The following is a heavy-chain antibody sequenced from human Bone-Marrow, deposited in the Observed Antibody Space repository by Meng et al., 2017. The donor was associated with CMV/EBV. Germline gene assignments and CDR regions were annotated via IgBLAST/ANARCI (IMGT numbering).Heavy chain of an antibody. V-gene: IGHV3-30*02. Sequence: GGSLRLSCAASGFTFSNYAMSWVRQAPGKGLEGVAVIWYDGSNKYYADSVKGRFTISRDNSKNTLYLQMNSLRAEDTAVYYCAKEPVHYWGQGTLVTVSS. CDR2: IWYDGSNK. CDR1: GFTFSNYA. D-gene: IGHD2-2*01. CDR3: AKEPVHY. J-gene: IGHJ4*02.